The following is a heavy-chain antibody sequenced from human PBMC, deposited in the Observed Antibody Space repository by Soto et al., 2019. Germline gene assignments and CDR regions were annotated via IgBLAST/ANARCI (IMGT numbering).Heavy chain of an antibody. CDR2: MSADGSKK. CDR1: GFTFSDYG. D-gene: IGHD2-21*01. Sequence: QGQLMESGGGVFQPGRSLRLSCAAPGFTFSDYGMHWFRQAPGKGLEWVAVMSADGSKKYYAVSVKGRFTISRDDSKNTLYLQMNSLRAEDTAVYYCAKDRGGDYFYGMDVWGQGPTVTVSS. V-gene: IGHV3-30*18. CDR3: AKDRGGDYFYGMDV. J-gene: IGHJ6*02.